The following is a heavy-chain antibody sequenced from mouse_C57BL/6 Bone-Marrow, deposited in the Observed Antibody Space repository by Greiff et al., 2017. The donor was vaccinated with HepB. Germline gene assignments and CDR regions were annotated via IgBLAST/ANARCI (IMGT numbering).Heavy chain of an antibody. Sequence: VQLQQPGAELVKPGASVKMSCKASGYTFTSYWITWVKQRPGQGLEWIGDIYPGSGSTNYNEKFKSKATLTVDTSSSTAYMQLSSLTSEDSAVYYCARDYDGDYYAMDDWGQGTSVTVSS. CDR1: GYTFTSYW. CDR2: IYPGSGST. CDR3: ARDYDGDYYAMDD. D-gene: IGHD2-4*01. J-gene: IGHJ4*01. V-gene: IGHV1-55*01.